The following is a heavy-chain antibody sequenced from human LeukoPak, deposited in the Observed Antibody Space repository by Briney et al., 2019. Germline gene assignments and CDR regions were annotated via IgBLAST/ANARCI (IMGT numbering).Heavy chain of an antibody. Sequence: ASVKVSCKASGYTFISYGISWARQVPGQGLEWMGWISDHNGNTNYAQKLQGRVTMTTDTSASTAYMELRSLRSDDTAVYYCARWGGSYYFHYLDHWGQGTLVTVSS. J-gene: IGHJ4*02. V-gene: IGHV1-18*01. CDR1: GYTFISYG. CDR2: ISDHNGNT. CDR3: ARWGGSYYFHYLDH. D-gene: IGHD1-26*01.